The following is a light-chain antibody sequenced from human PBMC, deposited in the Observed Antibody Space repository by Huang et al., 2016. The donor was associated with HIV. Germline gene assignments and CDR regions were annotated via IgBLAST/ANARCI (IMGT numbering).Light chain of an antibody. Sequence: IQLTQSPSSLSASVGDRVTITCRANQDIGPYLAMYQQKPGKAPELLLNSSSALRSGVPARFSGGGSGTDFTLTITSLQPEDFASYSCQHLYTFGGGTKVEIK. CDR1: QDIGPY. J-gene: IGKJ4*01. CDR2: SSS. CDR3: QHLYT. V-gene: IGKV1-9*01.